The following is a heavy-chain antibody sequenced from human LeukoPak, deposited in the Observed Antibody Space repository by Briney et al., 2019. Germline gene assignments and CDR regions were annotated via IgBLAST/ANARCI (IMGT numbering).Heavy chain of an antibody. D-gene: IGHD4-11*01. CDR2: ISSSSYI. V-gene: IGHV3-21*01. J-gene: IGHJ4*02. CDR3: AGNRYSNPVDY. CDR1: GFTFSSYS. Sequence: GGSLRLSCAASGFTFSSYSMNWVRQAPGKGLEWVSSISSSSYIYYADSVKGRFTISRDNAKNSLYLQMNSLRAEDTAVYYCAGNRYSNPVDYWGRGTLVTVSS.